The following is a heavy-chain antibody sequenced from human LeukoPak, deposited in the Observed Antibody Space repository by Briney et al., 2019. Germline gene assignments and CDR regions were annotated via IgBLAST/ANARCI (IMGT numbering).Heavy chain of an antibody. V-gene: IGHV3-23*01. CDR3: AKDSTRKVAAAGTASFDP. J-gene: IGHJ5*02. Sequence: GGSLRLSCAASGLTFSSYAMSWVRQAPGKGLEWVSAISGSGGSTYYADSVKGRFTISRDNSKNTLYLQMNSLRAEDTAVYYCAKDSTRKVAAAGTASFDPWGQGTLVTVSS. D-gene: IGHD6-13*01. CDR1: GLTFSSYA. CDR2: ISGSGGST.